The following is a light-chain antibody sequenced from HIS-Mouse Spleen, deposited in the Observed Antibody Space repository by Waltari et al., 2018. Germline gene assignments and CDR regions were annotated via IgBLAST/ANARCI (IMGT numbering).Light chain of an antibody. V-gene: IGLV3-1*01. CDR1: KLGDKE. CDR2: QDS. Sequence: SYELTQPPSVSVSPGQTASITCSGDKLGDKEACRNQQKPGQSPVLVIYQDSKRPSGIPERFSGSNSGNTATLTISGTQAMDEADYYCQAWDSSYSVFGGGTKLTVL. CDR3: QAWDSSYSV. J-gene: IGLJ2*01.